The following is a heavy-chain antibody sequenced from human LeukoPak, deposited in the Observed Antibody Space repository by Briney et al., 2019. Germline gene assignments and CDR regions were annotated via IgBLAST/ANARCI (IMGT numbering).Heavy chain of an antibody. D-gene: IGHD6-19*01. Sequence: GGSLRLSCAASGFTFSDYYMSWIRQAPGKGLEWVSYISSSGSTIYYADSVKGRFTISRDNAKNSLYLQMNSLRAEDTAVYYCARGLASSGWYSSYYYYYGMDVWGQGTTVTVSS. CDR3: ARGLASSGWYSSYYYYYGMDV. CDR1: GFTFSDYY. V-gene: IGHV3-11*01. J-gene: IGHJ6*02. CDR2: ISSSGSTI.